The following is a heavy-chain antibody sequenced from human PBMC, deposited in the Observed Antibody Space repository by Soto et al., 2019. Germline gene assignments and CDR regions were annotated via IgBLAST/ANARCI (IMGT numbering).Heavy chain of an antibody. D-gene: IGHD4-17*01. J-gene: IGHJ6*02. CDR2: ISDSGANT. CDR3: AKILSMVTSYYYGMDV. Sequence: RLSCAASGFTFSTYPMIWVRQAPGKGLECVGSISDSGANTYYADSVRGRFTISRDNSKNTLYLQMNSLRDDDTAVYYCAKILSMVTSYYYGMDVWGHGTTVTVSS. V-gene: IGHV3-23*01. CDR1: GFTFSTYP.